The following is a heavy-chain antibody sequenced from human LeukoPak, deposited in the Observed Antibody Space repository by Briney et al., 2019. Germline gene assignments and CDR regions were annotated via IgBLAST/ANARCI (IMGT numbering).Heavy chain of an antibody. V-gene: IGHV3-9*01. D-gene: IGHD2-15*01. J-gene: IGHJ6*02. CDR3: VKDKSYCSGGSCARQSYYYYGMDV. CDR1: GFTFDDYA. Sequence: GGSLRLSCAASGFTFDDYAMHWVWQGPGKGLEWVSDISWNSLNIDYADSVKGRFTISRDNAKNSLYLQMNSLRAEDTALYYCVKDKSYCSGGSCARQSYYYYGMDVWGQGTTVTVSS. CDR2: ISWNSLNI.